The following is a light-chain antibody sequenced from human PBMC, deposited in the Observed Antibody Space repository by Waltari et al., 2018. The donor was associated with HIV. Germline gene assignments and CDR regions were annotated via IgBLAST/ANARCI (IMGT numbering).Light chain of an antibody. J-gene: IGKJ2*01. CDR3: QQRGNWPYT. CDR2: GSS. CDR1: QSVSNY. Sequence: EIVLTQSPAALSLSPGDRATLSCRASQSVSNYLAWYQQRPGQPPRLLIYGSSNRATGIPARFSGRGSGTDFTLTVNSLEPEDFAIYYCQQRGNWPYTFGQGSKLEIK. V-gene: IGKV3-11*01.